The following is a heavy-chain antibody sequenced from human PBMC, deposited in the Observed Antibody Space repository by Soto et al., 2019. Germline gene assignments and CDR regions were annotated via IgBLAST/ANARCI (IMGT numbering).Heavy chain of an antibody. CDR1: GYNFTTYY. J-gene: IGHJ5*02. Sequence: QVQLVQSGAEVTKPGASVTISCKASGYNFTTYYFHWVRQAPGHGLESMGIISPDGPSPIYAQNFQNRSTMTREPSTSTVYVQLSSLRSEETAVYFCARGSGYCTTKTFYVFAFDLWGQGTLVTVSS. CDR3: ARGSGYCTTKTFYVFAFDL. D-gene: IGHD3-22*01. V-gene: IGHV1-46*01. CDR2: ISPDGPSP.